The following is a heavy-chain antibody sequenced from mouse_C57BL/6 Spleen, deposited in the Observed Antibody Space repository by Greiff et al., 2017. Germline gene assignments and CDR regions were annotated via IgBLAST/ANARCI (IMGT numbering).Heavy chain of an antibody. Sequence: VKLMESGAELVRPGTSVKVSCKASGYAFTNYLIEWVKQRPGQGLEWIGVINPGSGGTNYNEKFKGKATLTADKSSSTAYMQLSSLTSEDSAVYFCARKFYDGYYVPFAYWGQGTLVTVSA. J-gene: IGHJ3*01. CDR3: ARKFYDGYYVPFAY. D-gene: IGHD2-3*01. V-gene: IGHV1-54*01. CDR1: GYAFTNYL. CDR2: INPGSGGT.